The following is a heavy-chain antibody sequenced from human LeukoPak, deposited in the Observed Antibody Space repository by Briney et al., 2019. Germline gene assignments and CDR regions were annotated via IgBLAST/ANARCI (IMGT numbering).Heavy chain of an antibody. J-gene: IGHJ4*02. Sequence: PGGSLRLSCVASGFSFSRSWMSWVRQAPGKGLEWVANIKVDGSEKHYLDSVEGRFIISRDNAKNSLHLQMNNLRAEDTAEYYCVRDGPFGPGTFGYWAQGTLVSVSS. CDR1: GFSFSRSW. CDR2: IKVDGSEK. V-gene: IGHV3-7*01. D-gene: IGHD3-10*01. CDR3: VRDGPFGPGTFGY.